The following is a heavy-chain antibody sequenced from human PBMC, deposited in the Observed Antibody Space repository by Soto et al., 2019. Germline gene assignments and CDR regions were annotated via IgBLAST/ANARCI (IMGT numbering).Heavy chain of an antibody. D-gene: IGHD6-19*01. CDR1: RFTFNTYT. V-gene: IGHV3-23*01. CDR2: IIGSGGST. J-gene: IGHJ4*02. CDR3: AKASIPTSGWYTYFDS. Sequence: EVQLLESGGGLVQPGGSLRLSCAASRFTFNTYTMTWVRRAPGMGLEWISTIIGSGGSTFYADSVKGRFTISRDNSQSALYLQMNSLRADDTAIYYCAKASIPTSGWYTYFDSWGPGTLVSVSS.